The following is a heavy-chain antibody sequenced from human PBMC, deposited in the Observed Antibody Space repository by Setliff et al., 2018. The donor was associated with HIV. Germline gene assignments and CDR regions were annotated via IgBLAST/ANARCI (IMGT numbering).Heavy chain of an antibody. CDR3: ARAPTGVTNAFDI. CDR1: GGSISSGSYY. V-gene: IGHV4-61*09. J-gene: IGHJ3*02. D-gene: IGHD2-8*02. CDR2: IYTSGST. Sequence: PSETLSLTCTVSGGSISSGSYYWSWMRQPAGKGLEWIGHIYTSGSTNYNPSLKSRVTISVDTSKNQFSLRLNSATAADTAVYYCARAPTGVTNAFDIWGQGTMVTVSS.